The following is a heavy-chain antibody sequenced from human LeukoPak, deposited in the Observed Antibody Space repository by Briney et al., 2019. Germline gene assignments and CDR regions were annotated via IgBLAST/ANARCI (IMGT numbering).Heavy chain of an antibody. Sequence: GGSLRLSCAGSGFTFSNYAMSWVRRAPWKGLEWVSTISGSGGSTHFADSVKGRFTISRDNSNNTLHLQMNNLRADDTAVYYCAKKQGLQRPFDYWGQGTLVTVSS. J-gene: IGHJ4*02. CDR1: GFTFSNYA. CDR3: AKKQGLQRPFDY. CDR2: ISGSGGST. D-gene: IGHD1/OR15-1a*01. V-gene: IGHV3-23*01.